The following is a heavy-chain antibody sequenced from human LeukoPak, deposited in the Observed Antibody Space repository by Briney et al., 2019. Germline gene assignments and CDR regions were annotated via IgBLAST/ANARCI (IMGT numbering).Heavy chain of an antibody. CDR2: INPNSGGT. CDR1: GYTFTGYY. V-gene: IGHV1-2*06. Sequence: ASVKVSCKASGYTFTGYYMHWVRQAPGQGVGWMGRINPNSGGTNYAQKFQGRVTMTRDTSISTAYMELSRLRSDDTAVYYGARDRIALSLYYFDYWGQGTLVTVSS. CDR3: ARDRIALSLYYFDY. J-gene: IGHJ4*02. D-gene: IGHD2/OR15-2a*01.